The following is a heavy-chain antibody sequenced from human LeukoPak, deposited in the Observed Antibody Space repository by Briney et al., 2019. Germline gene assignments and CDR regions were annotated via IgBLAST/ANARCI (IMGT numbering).Heavy chain of an antibody. CDR3: ARDPTTVTKGFDI. CDR2: IYHSGST. Sequence: SETLSLTCAVSGGSISSGGYSWSWIRQPPGKGLEWIGYIYHSGSTYYNPSLKSRVTISVDRSKNQFSLKLSSVTAADTAVYYCARDPTTVTKGFDIWGQGTLVTVSS. CDR1: GGSISSGGYS. D-gene: IGHD4-17*01. J-gene: IGHJ3*02. V-gene: IGHV4-30-2*01.